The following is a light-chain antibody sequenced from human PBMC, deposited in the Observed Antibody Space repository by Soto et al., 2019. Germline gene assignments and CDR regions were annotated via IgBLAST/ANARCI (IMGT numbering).Light chain of an antibody. CDR3: QQYGSSPQVT. V-gene: IGKV3-20*01. Sequence: EIVLTQSPGTLSLSPGERATLSCRASQSVSSSYLAWYHQKPGQAPRLLIYGASSRATGIPERFSGSGSGTDFTLTISRLEPEDFAVYYCQQYGSSPQVTVGQGTKVEIK. CDR2: GAS. J-gene: IGKJ1*01. CDR1: QSVSSSY.